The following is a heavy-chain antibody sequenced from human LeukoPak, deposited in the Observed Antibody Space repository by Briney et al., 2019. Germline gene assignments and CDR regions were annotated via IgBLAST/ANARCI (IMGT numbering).Heavy chain of an antibody. J-gene: IGHJ4*02. D-gene: IGHD2-2*01. V-gene: IGHV3-21*01. CDR3: ARQLGYCSSTSCPSDY. Sequence: GGSLRLSCAASGFTFSSYSMNWVRQAPGKGLEWVSSISSSSSYIYYADSVKGRFTISRDNAKNSLYLQMNSLRAEDTAVYYCARQLGYCSSTSCPSDYWGQGTLVTVSS. CDR1: GFTFSSYS. CDR2: ISSSSSYI.